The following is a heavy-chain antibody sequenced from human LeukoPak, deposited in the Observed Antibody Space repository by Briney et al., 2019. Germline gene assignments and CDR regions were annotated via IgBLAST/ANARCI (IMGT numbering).Heavy chain of an antibody. CDR1: GYTFTSYG. V-gene: IGHV1-46*01. CDR3: ARCDHFEVAARRDWYFAL. CDR2: INPSGGST. Sequence: ASVKVSCKASGYTFTSYGISWVRQAPGQGLEWMGIINPSGGSTNYAQKFQGRVTMTRDMSTSTVYMELSSLRSEDTAVYYCARCDHFEVAARRDWYFALWGRGTLVTVSS. D-gene: IGHD2-15*01. J-gene: IGHJ2*01.